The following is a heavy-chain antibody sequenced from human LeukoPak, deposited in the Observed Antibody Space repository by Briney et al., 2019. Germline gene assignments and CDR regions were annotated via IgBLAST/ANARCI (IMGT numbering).Heavy chain of an antibody. V-gene: IGHV4-31*03. CDR1: GGFINGGGYY. D-gene: IGHD1-20*01. Sequence: SPTLSLTCTVSGGFINGGGYYWSWIRQHPGKGLEWIGYIYYSGSTYYNPSLKSRVTISVDTSKNQFSLKLSSVTAADTAVYYCARDGLTGAFDYWGQGTLVTVSS. CDR2: IYYSGST. CDR3: ARDGLTGAFDY. J-gene: IGHJ4*02.